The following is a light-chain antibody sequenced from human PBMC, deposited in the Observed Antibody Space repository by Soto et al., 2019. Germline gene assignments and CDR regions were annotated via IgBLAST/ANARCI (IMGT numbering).Light chain of an antibody. CDR1: NIGNKN. CDR3: QVWDNRGI. V-gene: IGLV3-21*02. J-gene: IGLJ2*01. Sequence: SYELTQPPSLSVAPGQTARITCGGTNIGNKNVHWYQQQPGQAPVLVVYDDQDRPSGIPERFSGSNSGNTATLTISRVEAGDEADYYCQVWDNRGIFGGGTKLTVL. CDR2: DDQ.